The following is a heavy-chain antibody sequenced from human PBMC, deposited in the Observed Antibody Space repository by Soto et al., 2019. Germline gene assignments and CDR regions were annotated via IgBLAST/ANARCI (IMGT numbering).Heavy chain of an antibody. D-gene: IGHD3-16*01. V-gene: IGHV3-23*01. Sequence: GGSLRLSCVASGFTFTSHAMNWVRQAPGKGLEWVSAVSGSSTNTYYADSVKGRFSISRDNSKNTLYLQMNNLRAEDTAVYYCAKTTGGGDYYYYYGMDVWGQGTTVTVSS. CDR3: AKTTGGGDYYYYYGMDV. CDR1: GFTFTSHA. CDR2: VSGSSTNT. J-gene: IGHJ6*02.